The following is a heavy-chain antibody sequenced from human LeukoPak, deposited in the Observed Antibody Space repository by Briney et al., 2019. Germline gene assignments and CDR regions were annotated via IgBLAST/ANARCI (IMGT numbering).Heavy chain of an antibody. CDR2: IYDSGST. V-gene: IGHV4-59*01. Sequence: PSETLSLTCTVPGGSISSYYWSWIRQPPGKGLEWIGCIYDSGSTNYNPSLKSRVTISVDTSKNQFSMKLNSVTAAETAVYFWAGGGDDDFWSGYDLDHFDYWGQGTLVTVSS. CDR1: GGSISSYY. CDR3: AGGGDDDFWSGYDLDHFDY. D-gene: IGHD3-3*01. J-gene: IGHJ4*02.